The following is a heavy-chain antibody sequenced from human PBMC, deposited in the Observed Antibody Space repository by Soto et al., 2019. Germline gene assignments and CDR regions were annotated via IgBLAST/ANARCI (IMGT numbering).Heavy chain of an antibody. D-gene: IGHD3-22*01. J-gene: IGHJ5*02. V-gene: IGHV1-2*02. CDR3: ARDFPNYDSSGHH. CDR2: INPSTGGT. CDR1: ACTFPHYY. Sequence: SVNVSCVSTACTFPHYYFHGVRQAPGQGLEWIGWINPSTGGTKYSQKFQGRVTMNRETSISTGYMELRRLRSDDTGVYYCARDFPNYDSSGHHWGQGTLVTASS.